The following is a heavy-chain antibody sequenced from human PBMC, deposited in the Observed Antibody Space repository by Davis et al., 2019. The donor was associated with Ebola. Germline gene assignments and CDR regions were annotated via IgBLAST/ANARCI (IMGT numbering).Heavy chain of an antibody. Sequence: AASVKVSCKASGYIFRNYDINWVRQASGQGLEWMGWVNPYSGHTGYVEKFKGRVTMTGDPSISTAYMELSSLTIDDTAVYYCARGYSPKCRGGDCVNDFWGQGTLVTVST. CDR3: ARGYSPKCRGGDCVNDF. D-gene: IGHD2-21*02. CDR1: GYIFRNYD. J-gene: IGHJ4*02. CDR2: VNPYSGHT. V-gene: IGHV1-8*01.